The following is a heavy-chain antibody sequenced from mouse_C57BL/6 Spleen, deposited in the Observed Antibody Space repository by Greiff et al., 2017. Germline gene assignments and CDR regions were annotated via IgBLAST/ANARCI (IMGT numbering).Heavy chain of an antibody. J-gene: IGHJ2*01. CDR1: GFTFSNYW. CDR3: TVSLHYYGSSYGY. V-gene: IGHV6-3*01. CDR2: IRLKSDNYAT. Sequence: DVQLQESGGGLVQPGGSMKLSCVASGFTFSNYWMNWVRQSPEKGLEWVAQIRLKSDNYATHYAESVKGRFTISRDDSKSSVYLQMNNLRAEDTGIYYCTVSLHYYGSSYGYWGQGTTLTVSS. D-gene: IGHD1-1*01.